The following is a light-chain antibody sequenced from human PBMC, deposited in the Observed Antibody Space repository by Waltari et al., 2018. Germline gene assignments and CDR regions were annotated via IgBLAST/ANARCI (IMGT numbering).Light chain of an antibody. CDR3: QVWDSSSDHPWV. V-gene: IGLV3-21*04. CDR1: KLETKS. CDR2: YDS. Sequence: SYVLTQPPSMSVPPGETASISCGGYKLETKSVHRYQQRPGQAPVLVMYYDSDRPSGIPERFSGSNTGDTATLTISRIEAGDEADYYCQVWDSSSDHPWVFGGGTKLTVL. J-gene: IGLJ3*02.